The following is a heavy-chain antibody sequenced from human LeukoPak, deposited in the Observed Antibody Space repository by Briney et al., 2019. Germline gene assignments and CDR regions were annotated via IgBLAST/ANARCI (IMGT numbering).Heavy chain of an antibody. V-gene: IGHV1-69*05. CDR3: ARLSRSGWYWDYFDY. Sequence: SVKVSCKASGGTFSSYAISWVRQAPGQGLEWMGGIIPIFGTANYAQKFQGRGTITTEESTRTDYMELSSLRSEDTAVYYCARLSRSGWYWDYFDYWGQGTLVTVSS. J-gene: IGHJ4*02. CDR2: IIPIFGTA. CDR1: GGTFSSYA. D-gene: IGHD6-19*01.